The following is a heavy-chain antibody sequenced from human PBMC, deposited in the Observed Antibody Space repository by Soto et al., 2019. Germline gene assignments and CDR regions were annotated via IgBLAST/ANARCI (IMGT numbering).Heavy chain of an antibody. V-gene: IGHV3-33*01. CDR3: ARDAGRGGSNAFDI. D-gene: IGHD3-10*01. Sequence: RGSLRLSCAASGFTFSSYGMHWVRQAPGKGLEWVAVIWYDGSNKYYADSVKGRFTISRDNSKNTLYLQMNSLRAEDTAVYYCARDAGRGGSNAFDIWGQGTMVTVSS. J-gene: IGHJ3*02. CDR1: GFTFSSYG. CDR2: IWYDGSNK.